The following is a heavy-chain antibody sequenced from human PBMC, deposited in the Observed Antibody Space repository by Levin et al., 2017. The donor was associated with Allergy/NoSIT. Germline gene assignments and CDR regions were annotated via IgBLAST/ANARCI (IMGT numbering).Heavy chain of an antibody. J-gene: IGHJ4*02. D-gene: IGHD5-12*01. CDR2: IKQDGTDK. CDR3: ARAGLISTGYDDQLFDF. V-gene: IGHV3-7*01. Sequence: PGGSLRLSCGASGFTFSAYWMNWVRQAPGKGLEWVANIKQDGTDKVYVDSVKGRFTISRDNAQNSLFLQMDSLRPEDTAIYYCARAGLISTGYDDQLFDFWGQGTLVTVSS. CDR1: GFTFSAYW.